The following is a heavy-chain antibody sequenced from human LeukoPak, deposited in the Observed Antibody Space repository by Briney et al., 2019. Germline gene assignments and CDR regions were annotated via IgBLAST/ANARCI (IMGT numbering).Heavy chain of an antibody. D-gene: IGHD3-9*01. Sequence: GGSLRLSCAASGFTFSSYAMSWVRQAPGKGLEWVSAISGSGGSTYYADSVKGRFTISRDNSKNTLYLQMNSLRAEDTAVYYCAKAVSAPYDILTGPSMDVRGQGTTVTVSS. V-gene: IGHV3-23*01. CDR2: ISGSGGST. CDR3: AKAVSAPYDILTGPSMDV. J-gene: IGHJ6*02. CDR1: GFTFSSYA.